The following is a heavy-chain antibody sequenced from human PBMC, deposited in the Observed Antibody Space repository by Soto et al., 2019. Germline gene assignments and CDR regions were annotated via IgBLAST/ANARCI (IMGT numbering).Heavy chain of an antibody. Sequence: GGSLRLSCAASGFTFSSYGMHWVRQAPGKGLEWVAVIWYDGSNKYYADSVKGRFTISRDNSKNTLYLQMNSLRAEDTAVYYCARDRIGVYEVVGPNDYYYYYGMDVWGQGTTVTVSS. D-gene: IGHD2-8*01. CDR1: GFTFSSYG. J-gene: IGHJ6*02. CDR3: ARDRIGVYEVVGPNDYYYYYGMDV. CDR2: IWYDGSNK. V-gene: IGHV3-33*01.